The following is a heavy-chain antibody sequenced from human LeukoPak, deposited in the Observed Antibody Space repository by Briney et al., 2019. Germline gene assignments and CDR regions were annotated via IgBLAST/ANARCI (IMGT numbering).Heavy chain of an antibody. CDR3: ARGGGYCSSTSCYPGV. CDR2: INWNGGST. V-gene: IGHV3-20*04. J-gene: IGHJ4*02. CDR1: GFTFDDYG. D-gene: IGHD2-2*01. Sequence: GGSLRLSCAASGFTFDDYGMSWVRQAPGKGLEWVSGINWNGGSTGYADSVRGRFTISRDNAKNSLYLHMTSLRAEDTALYSCARGGGYCSSTSCYPGVWGQGTLVTVSS.